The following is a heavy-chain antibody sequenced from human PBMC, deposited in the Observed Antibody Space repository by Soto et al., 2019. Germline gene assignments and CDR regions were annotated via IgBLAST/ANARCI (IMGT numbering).Heavy chain of an antibody. CDR2: INPYNGNT. V-gene: IGHV1-18*01. D-gene: IGHD2-15*01. CDR1: GFTFAIYG. Sequence: QVQLVQSGAEVKKPGASVKVSCKASGFTFAIYGITWVRQAPGKGLEWMGWINPYNGNTNYAQKFQGRVTMSTDTSTTTGYMELRSLRSDDTAVYYCARVVAAAPVYYGMDVWGQGTTVTVSS. J-gene: IGHJ6*02. CDR3: ARVVAAAPVYYGMDV.